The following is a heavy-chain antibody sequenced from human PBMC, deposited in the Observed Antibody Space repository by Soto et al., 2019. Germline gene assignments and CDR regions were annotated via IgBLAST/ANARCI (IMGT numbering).Heavy chain of an antibody. CDR1: GYTFTSYD. J-gene: IGHJ6*02. CDR3: ARSIAARWYYGMDV. V-gene: IGHV1-8*01. CDR2: MNPNSGNT. Sequence: ASVKVSCKASGYTFTSYDINWVRQATGQGLEWMGWMNPNSGNTGYAQKFQGRVTMTRNTSISTAYMELSSLRSEDTAVYYCARSIAARWYYGMDVWGQGTTVTVSS. D-gene: IGHD6-6*01.